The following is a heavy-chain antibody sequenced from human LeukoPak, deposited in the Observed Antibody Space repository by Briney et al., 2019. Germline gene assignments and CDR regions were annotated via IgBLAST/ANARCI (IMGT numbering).Heavy chain of an antibody. Sequence: GGSLRLSCAASAFSFSNYNMNWVRHAPGKGLEWVSSMSSSSSYIYYADSGKGRFTISRDTAKNSLYLQMNSLRAEDTAVYYCARVTGDYAYYFDYWGQGTLVTVSS. D-gene: IGHD4-17*01. J-gene: IGHJ4*02. CDR1: AFSFSNYN. CDR2: MSSSSSYI. V-gene: IGHV3-21*01. CDR3: ARVTGDYAYYFDY.